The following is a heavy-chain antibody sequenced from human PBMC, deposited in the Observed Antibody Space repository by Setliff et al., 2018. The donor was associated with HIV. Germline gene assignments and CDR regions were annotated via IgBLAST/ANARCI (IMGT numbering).Heavy chain of an antibody. CDR2: INPETGDP. CDR3: ATGIPSDLDY. CDR1: GYSFSDYY. D-gene: IGHD2-21*01. V-gene: IGHV1-2*02. J-gene: IGHJ4*01. Sequence: ASVKVSCKASGYSFSDYYIHWVRPAPGQGPEWVGWINPETGDPNYAQKFRGRVLMTRDTSITTAFLHVAKLTSDDTAIYYCATGIPSDLDYWGQGTLVTVSS.